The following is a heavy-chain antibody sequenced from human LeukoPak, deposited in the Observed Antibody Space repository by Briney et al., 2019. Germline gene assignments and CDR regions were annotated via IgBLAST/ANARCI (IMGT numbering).Heavy chain of an antibody. CDR2: IYYSGST. CDR3: AREIVLADFWSGYYTTSYYMDV. CDR1: GGSISSYY. Sequence: SETLSLTCTVSGGSISSYYWSWIPQPPGKGLEWVGDIYYSGSTNYNPSLKSRVTISVDTSKNQFSLKLSSVTAADTAVYYCAREIVLADFWSGYYTTSYYMDVWGKGTTVTVSS. J-gene: IGHJ6*03. D-gene: IGHD3-3*01. V-gene: IGHV4-59*01.